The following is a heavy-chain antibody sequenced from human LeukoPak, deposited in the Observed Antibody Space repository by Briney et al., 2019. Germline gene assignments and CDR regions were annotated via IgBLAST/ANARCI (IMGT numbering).Heavy chain of an antibody. CDR2: IYGSGYT. D-gene: IGHD6-19*01. Sequence: PSETLSLTCTVSGGSISGWYWSWIRQPPGKGLEWIGYIYGSGYTNYNPSLKSRVTMSIDTSKNHFSLKLTSVTAADTATYYCARETSLTGFASGLGFNYWGQGIPVTVSS. CDR3: ARETSLTGFASGLGFNY. CDR1: GGSISGWY. J-gene: IGHJ4*02. V-gene: IGHV4-59*01.